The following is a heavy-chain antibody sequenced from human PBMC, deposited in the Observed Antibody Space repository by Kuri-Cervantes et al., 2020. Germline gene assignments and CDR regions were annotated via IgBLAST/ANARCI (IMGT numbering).Heavy chain of an antibody. J-gene: IGHJ6*03. CDR3: ARGVGSGSYSYYYYYMDV. V-gene: IGHV3-74*01. CDR1: GLTFSDYW. Sequence: GGSLRLSCAASGLTFSDYWMYWVRQAPGKGLVWLSHINTDATSTSYADAVKGRFTISRDNAKGTVYLQMNSLRAEDTAVYYCARGVGSGSYSYYYYYMDVWGKGTTVTVSS. D-gene: IGHD3-10*01. CDR2: INTDATST.